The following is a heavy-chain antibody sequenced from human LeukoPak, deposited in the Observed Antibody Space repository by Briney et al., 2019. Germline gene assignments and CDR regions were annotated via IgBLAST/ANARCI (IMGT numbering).Heavy chain of an antibody. D-gene: IGHD3-22*01. Sequence: PGGSLRLSCAASGFTFRDYYMSWIRQAPGKGLEWVANIKQDGREKYYVDSVKGRFTISRDNAKNSLYLQMNSLRAEDTAVYYCASPYYYDSSGYDDYWGQGTLVTVSS. CDR2: IKQDGREK. V-gene: IGHV3-7*01. J-gene: IGHJ4*02. CDR1: GFTFRDYY. CDR3: ASPYYYDSSGYDDY.